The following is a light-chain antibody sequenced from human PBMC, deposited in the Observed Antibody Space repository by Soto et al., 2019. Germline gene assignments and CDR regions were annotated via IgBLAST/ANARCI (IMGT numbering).Light chain of an antibody. CDR1: SSDVGVYNY. CDR3: SSYTISTTWV. V-gene: IGLV2-14*01. Sequence: QSALTQPASVSGSPGQSITISCAGTSSDVGVYNYVSWFQQHPGKAPKILIYDVSSRPSGVSNRFSGSKSGNTASLTISGLQAEDEADYYCSSYTISTTWVFGGGTNLTVL. CDR2: DVS. J-gene: IGLJ3*02.